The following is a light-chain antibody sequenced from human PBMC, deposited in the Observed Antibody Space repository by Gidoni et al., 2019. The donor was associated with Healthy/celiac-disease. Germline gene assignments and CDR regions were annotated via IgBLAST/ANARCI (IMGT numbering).Light chain of an antibody. V-gene: IGKV1-5*03. CDR1: QSISSW. Sequence: DMQMTQSPSTLSASVGDRVTITCRASQSISSWLAWYQQKPGKAPKLLIYKASSLECGVPSRFSGSGSGTEFTLTISSLQPDDFATYYCQQYNSYSPYTFGQGTKLEIK. J-gene: IGKJ2*01. CDR2: KAS. CDR3: QQYNSYSPYT.